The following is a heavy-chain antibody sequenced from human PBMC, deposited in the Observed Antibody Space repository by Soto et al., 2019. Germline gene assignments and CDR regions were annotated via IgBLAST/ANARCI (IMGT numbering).Heavy chain of an antibody. Sequence: PGGSLRLSCAASGFTFSSYAMHWVRQAPGKGLEWVAVISYDGSNKYYADSVKGRFTISRGNSKNTLYLQMNSLRAEDTAVYYCARDGTPWEPPFDSWGRGTLVTVSS. J-gene: IGHJ4*02. CDR3: ARDGTPWEPPFDS. CDR2: ISYDGSNK. CDR1: GFTFSSYA. V-gene: IGHV3-30-3*01. D-gene: IGHD1-26*01.